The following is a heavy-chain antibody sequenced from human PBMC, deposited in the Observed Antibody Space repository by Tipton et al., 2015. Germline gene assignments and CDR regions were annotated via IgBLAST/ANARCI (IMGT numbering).Heavy chain of an antibody. CDR1: EDIFRSYW. Sequence: QLVQSGAVVKKPGESLKISCKGSEDIFRSYWIGWVRQMPGKGLEWMGIIYSGDSDAKYSPSFEGQVTISADKSTSIAYLQWSSLKASDTAMYYCARHEGVFCSGGRCYADYWGQGTLVTVSS. CDR3: ARHEGVFCSGGRCYADY. J-gene: IGHJ4*02. D-gene: IGHD2-15*01. CDR2: IYSGDSDA. V-gene: IGHV5-51*01.